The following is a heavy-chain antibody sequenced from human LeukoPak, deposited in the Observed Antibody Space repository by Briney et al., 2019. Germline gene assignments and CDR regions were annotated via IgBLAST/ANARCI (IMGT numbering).Heavy chain of an antibody. V-gene: IGHV1-69*13. CDR2: IIPIFGTA. CDR1: GYTFTSNY. J-gene: IGHJ6*03. Sequence: SVKVSCKAFGYTFTSNYMHWVRQAPGQGLEWTGGIIPIFGTANYAQKFQGRVTITADESTSTAYMELSSLRSEDTAVYYCARLLWFGYMDVWGKGTTVTISS. D-gene: IGHD3-10*01. CDR3: ARLLWFGYMDV.